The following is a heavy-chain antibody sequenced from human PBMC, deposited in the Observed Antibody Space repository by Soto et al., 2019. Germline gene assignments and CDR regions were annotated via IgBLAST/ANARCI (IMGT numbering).Heavy chain of an antibody. J-gene: IGHJ4*02. D-gene: IGHD6-6*01. Sequence: TLSLTCTVSGGSISSGGYYWSWIRQHPGKGLEWIGYIYYSGSTYYNPSLKSRVTISVDTSKNQFSLKLSSVTAADTAVYYCARDYSSSSAGFDYWGQGTLVTVSS. CDR2: IYYSGST. CDR3: ARDYSSSSAGFDY. V-gene: IGHV4-31*03. CDR1: GGSISSGGYY.